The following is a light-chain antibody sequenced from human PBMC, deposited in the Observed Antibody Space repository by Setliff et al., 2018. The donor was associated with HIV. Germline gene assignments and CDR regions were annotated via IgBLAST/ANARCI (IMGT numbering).Light chain of an antibody. CDR3: SSYTPSDARRV. V-gene: IGLV2-14*01. CDR2: GVS. Sequence: QSALAQPASLSGSPGQSITIPCTGNSTDSGDYNFISWFQQHPGQAPKLLVYGVSDRPSGISDRFSGSKSGNTASLTISGLQADDEANYYCSSYTPSDARRVFGGGTKVTVL. CDR1: STDSGDYNF. J-gene: IGLJ3*02.